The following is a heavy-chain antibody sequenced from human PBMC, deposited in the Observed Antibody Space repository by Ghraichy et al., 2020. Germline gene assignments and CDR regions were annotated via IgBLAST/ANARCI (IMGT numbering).Heavy chain of an antibody. Sequence: GGSLRLSCAASGFTFSSYAMSWVRQAPGKGLGWVSAISGSGGNTYYADSVKGRFTFSRDNSKNTLYLQMNSLRPEDTAVYYCAKDVGRGGGSRVHHWGQGTLVTVSS. CDR2: ISGSGGNT. CDR1: GFTFSSYA. D-gene: IGHD2-15*01. CDR3: AKDVGRGGGSRVHH. V-gene: IGHV3-23*01. J-gene: IGHJ1*01.